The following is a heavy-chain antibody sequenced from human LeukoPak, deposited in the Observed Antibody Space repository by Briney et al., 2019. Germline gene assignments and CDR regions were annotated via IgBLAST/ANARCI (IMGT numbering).Heavy chain of an antibody. CDR2: INSDGRGT. D-gene: IGHD3-10*01. CDR1: GFTFSRYW. Sequence: GGSLRLSCAASGFTFSRYWMHWVRQAPGKGLVWVSRINSDGRGTSYADSVKGRFTISRDNAKNTLYLQMNSLRAEDTAVYYCAREGTFGELLPNDYWGQGTLVTVSS. V-gene: IGHV3-74*01. J-gene: IGHJ4*02. CDR3: AREGTFGELLPNDY.